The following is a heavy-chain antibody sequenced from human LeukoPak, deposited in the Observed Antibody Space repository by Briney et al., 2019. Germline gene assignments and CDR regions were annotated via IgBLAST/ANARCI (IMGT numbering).Heavy chain of an antibody. D-gene: IGHD6-6*01. CDR2: INPNSGGT. J-gene: IGHJ4*02. V-gene: IGHV1-2*02. Sequence: ASVKVSCKASGYTFTGYYMHWVRQAPGQGLEWMGGINPNSGGTNYAQKFQGRVTMTRDTSISTAYMELSRLRSDDTAVYYCARGTSSSSSPIDYWGQGTLVTVSS. CDR1: GYTFTGYY. CDR3: ARGTSSSSSPIDY.